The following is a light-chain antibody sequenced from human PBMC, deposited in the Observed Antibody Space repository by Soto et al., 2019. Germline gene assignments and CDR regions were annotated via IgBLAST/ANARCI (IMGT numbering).Light chain of an antibody. CDR3: SSYKSSSTLYV. J-gene: IGLJ1*01. Sequence: QSVLTQPASVSGSPGQSITISCTGTSSDVGGYNYVSWYQQHPGKAPKLMIYDVSNRPSGVSNRFSGSKSGHTASLTISVLHAVDEDDYYCSSYKSSSTLYVFGTGTKITVL. CDR2: DVS. CDR1: SSDVGGYNY. V-gene: IGLV2-14*01.